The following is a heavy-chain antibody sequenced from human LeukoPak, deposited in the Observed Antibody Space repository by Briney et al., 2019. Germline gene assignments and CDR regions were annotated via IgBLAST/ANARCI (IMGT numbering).Heavy chain of an antibody. J-gene: IGHJ4*02. D-gene: IGHD3-22*01. CDR3: AGDPYYDSGGSYHVDY. Sequence: SETLSLTCAVYGASFSGYYWSWIRQPPGKGLERIGDINYSASTNYNPSLKGRVTISVDMSKNQFSLKLRSVTAADTAVYYCAGDPYYDSGGSYHVDYWGQGTLVTVSS. CDR2: INYSAST. CDR1: GASFSGYY. V-gene: IGHV4-34*01.